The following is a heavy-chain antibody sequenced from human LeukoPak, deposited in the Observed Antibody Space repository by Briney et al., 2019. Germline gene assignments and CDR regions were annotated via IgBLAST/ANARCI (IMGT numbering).Heavy chain of an antibody. V-gene: IGHV4-59*11. CDR2: IYYNGRT. J-gene: IGHJ6*03. CDR1: GGSISDHY. Sequence: PSETLSXTCTVSGGSISDHYWSWIRQPPGQGLEWIGYIYYNGRTKYNPSLKGRLSISVDTSKNQFSLSLSSVTAADTAVYYCAXXKYXDXSGXRPYYYYYYLNVWGKGTTVTVSS. CDR3: AXXKYXDXSGXRPYYYYYYLNV. D-gene: IGHD3-22*01.